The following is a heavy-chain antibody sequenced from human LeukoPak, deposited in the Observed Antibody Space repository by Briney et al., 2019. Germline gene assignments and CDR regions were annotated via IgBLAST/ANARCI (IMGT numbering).Heavy chain of an antibody. D-gene: IGHD2-2*01. CDR1: GGSFSGYY. Sequence: SETLSLTCAVYGGSFSGYYWSWIRQPPGKGLEWVGEINHSGSTNYNPSLKSRVTISVDTSKNHFSLKLSSVTAADTAVYYCASSSPYCSSTSCYPNNWFDPWGQGTLVTVSS. CDR2: INHSGST. J-gene: IGHJ5*02. CDR3: ASSSPYCSSTSCYPNNWFDP. V-gene: IGHV4-34*01.